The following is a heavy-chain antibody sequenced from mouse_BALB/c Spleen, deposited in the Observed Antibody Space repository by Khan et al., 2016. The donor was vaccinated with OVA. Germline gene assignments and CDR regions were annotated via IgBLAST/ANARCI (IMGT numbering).Heavy chain of an antibody. CDR1: GFNIKDTY. CDR3: ASDRLRGFAY. Sequence: VQLQQSGAELVKPGASVKLSCTASGFNIKDTYMHWVKQRPDQGLEWIGRIDPANGNTKYDPKFQGKATITADTSSNTAYLQLSSLTSEDTAVYYCASDRLRGFAYWGQGTLVTVSA. V-gene: IGHV14-3*02. CDR2: IDPANGNT. J-gene: IGHJ3*01. D-gene: IGHD2-4*01.